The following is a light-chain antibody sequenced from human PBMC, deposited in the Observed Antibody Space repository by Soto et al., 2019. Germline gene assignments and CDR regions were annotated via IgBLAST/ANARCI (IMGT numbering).Light chain of an antibody. Sequence: DIQITQSPSSLSTLVVDRVTITSRASQTISDWLAWHQQKPGKAPKLLIYDASTLETGVPSRFSGSGSGTDFTLTISSLQPEDFATYYCQQYNSYSRTSGQVTKVDIK. CDR3: QQYNSYSRT. J-gene: IGKJ1*01. CDR1: QTISDW. CDR2: DAS. V-gene: IGKV1-5*01.